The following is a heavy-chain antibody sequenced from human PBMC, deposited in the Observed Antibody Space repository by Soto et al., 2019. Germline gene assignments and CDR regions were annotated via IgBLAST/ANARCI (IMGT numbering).Heavy chain of an antibody. CDR1: GYSFTDYY. D-gene: IGHD1-1*01. J-gene: IGHJ6*02. Sequence: GASVKVSCKASGYSFTDYYMHWVRQASGQGLEWMGWINPYRGATNYAQKFQGRVTMTRDTSISTAYMELSRLRSDDTAVYWCAREHVRPRTGAMDVWGQGTTVTVSS. CDR3: AREHVRPRTGAMDV. V-gene: IGHV1-2*02. CDR2: INPYRGAT.